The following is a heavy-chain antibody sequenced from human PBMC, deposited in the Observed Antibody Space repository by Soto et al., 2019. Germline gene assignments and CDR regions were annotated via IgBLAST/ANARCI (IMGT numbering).Heavy chain of an antibody. V-gene: IGHV3-23*01. CDR3: AKGGPFTAGFDP. CDR1: GLTLRSYA. D-gene: IGHD3-16*01. Sequence: EGQLLQSGGDLVQPGGSLRLSCAGSGLTLRSYAMTWIRQTPEKGLEWVSTISGRSGVPSYADSVNGRFTVSRDNSKNTLYLQMNSLRPDDTAIYYCAKGGPFTAGFDPWGQGTLVTVAS. CDR2: ISGRSGVP. J-gene: IGHJ5*02.